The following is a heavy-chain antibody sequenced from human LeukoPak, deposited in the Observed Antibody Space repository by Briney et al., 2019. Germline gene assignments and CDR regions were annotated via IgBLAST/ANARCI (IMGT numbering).Heavy chain of an antibody. CDR1: GGSFSGYY. Sequence: NPSETPSLTCAVYGGSFSGYYWSWIRQPPGKGLEWIGEINHSGSTNYNPSLKSRVTISVDTSKNQFSLKLSSVTAADTAVYYCAREYSSSSFDYWGQGTLVTVSS. CDR3: AREYSSSSFDY. V-gene: IGHV4-34*01. CDR2: INHSGST. J-gene: IGHJ4*02. D-gene: IGHD6-6*01.